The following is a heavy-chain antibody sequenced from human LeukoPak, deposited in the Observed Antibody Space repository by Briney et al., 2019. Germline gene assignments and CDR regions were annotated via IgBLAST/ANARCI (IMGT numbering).Heavy chain of an antibody. J-gene: IGHJ1*01. Sequence: GGSLRLSCAASGFTFSDYTMNWVRQAPGKGLEWVSSISSSSSYIYYADSVKGRFTISRDNAKNSLYLQMNSLRAEDTAVYYCARGARYFDWLHVQEKTSEYFQHWGQGTLVTVSS. CDR3: ARGARYFDWLHVQEKTSEYFQH. V-gene: IGHV3-21*06. CDR1: GFTFSDYT. D-gene: IGHD3-9*01. CDR2: ISSSSSYI.